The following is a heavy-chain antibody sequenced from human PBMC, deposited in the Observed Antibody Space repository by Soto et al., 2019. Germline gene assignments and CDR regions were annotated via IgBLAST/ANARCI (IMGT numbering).Heavy chain of an antibody. D-gene: IGHD7-27*01. CDR3: AREWGLLPYYVMNV. J-gene: IGHJ6*02. V-gene: IGHV4-61*03. Sequence: ETLSLTCLVSGDSVTIGSYYWTWLRQPPGKGLEWIGYISYTGRTKYNPSLQSRVTISVDTSKNDFSLNLSSVTAADTAVYFCAREWGLLPYYVMNVWGHGTEVTVYS. CDR2: ISYTGRT. CDR1: GDSVTIGSYY.